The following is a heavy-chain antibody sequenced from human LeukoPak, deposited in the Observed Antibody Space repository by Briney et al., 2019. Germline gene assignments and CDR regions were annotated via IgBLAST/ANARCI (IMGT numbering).Heavy chain of an antibody. CDR3: ARAGIAAADDAFDI. CDR2: IWYDGSNK. Sequence: SCKASGYTFTGYYMHWVRQAPGKGLEWVAVIWYDGSNKYYADSVKGRFTISRDNSKNTLYLQMNSLRAEDTAVYYCARAGIAAADDAFDIWGQGTMVTVSS. CDR1: GYTFTGYY. J-gene: IGHJ3*02. V-gene: IGHV3-33*01. D-gene: IGHD6-13*01.